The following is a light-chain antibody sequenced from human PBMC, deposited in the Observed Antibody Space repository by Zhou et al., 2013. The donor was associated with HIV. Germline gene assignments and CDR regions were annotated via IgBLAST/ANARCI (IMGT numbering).Light chain of an antibody. CDR2: GAS. J-gene: IGKJ2*01. CDR1: QSVSSSY. Sequence: DIVLTQSPGTLSLSPGERATLSCRASQSVSSSYLAWYQQKPGQAPRLLIYGASSRATGIPDRFSGGGSGTDFTLTISRLEPEDFAVYYCQQYGSSPRTFGQGTKLEIK. CDR3: QQYGSSPRT. V-gene: IGKV3-20*01.